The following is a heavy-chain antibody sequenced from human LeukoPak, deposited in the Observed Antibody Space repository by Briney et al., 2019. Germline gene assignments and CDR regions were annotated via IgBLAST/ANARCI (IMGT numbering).Heavy chain of an antibody. CDR1: GRSFSGYY. Sequence: SETLSLTCAVYGRSFSGYYWSWIRQPPGKGLEWIGYIYYSGSTNYNPSLKSRVTISVDTSKNQFSLKLSSVTAADTAVYYCARDSTAYSYGPHYFDYWGQGTLVTVSS. CDR3: ARDSTAYSYGPHYFDY. V-gene: IGHV4-59*01. CDR2: IYYSGST. D-gene: IGHD5-18*01. J-gene: IGHJ4*02.